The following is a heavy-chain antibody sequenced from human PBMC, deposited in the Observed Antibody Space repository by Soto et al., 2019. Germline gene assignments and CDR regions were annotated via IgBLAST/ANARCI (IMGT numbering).Heavy chain of an antibody. V-gene: IGHV3-74*01. J-gene: IGHJ4*02. CDR3: ADSWLPTSY. D-gene: IGHD3-10*01. CDR2: ISPDGRTT. CDR1: GFTFSSYS. Sequence: GGSLRLSCAVSGFTFSSYSMHWVRQDPDMGLGWVSRISPDGRTTTYADSVKGRFTISRDNAKSTLYLQMNSLTVEDGAVYYCADSWLPTSYWGPGTLVTVSS.